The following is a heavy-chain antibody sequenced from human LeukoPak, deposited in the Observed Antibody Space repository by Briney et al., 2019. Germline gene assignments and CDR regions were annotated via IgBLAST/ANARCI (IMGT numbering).Heavy chain of an antibody. CDR1: GFTFSSNA. V-gene: IGHV3-23*01. Sequence: GGSLRLSCAAAGFTFSSNAMSWVRQPPGKGLEWVSGISGSGGSTYYADSVKGRFTISRDKSKNTLYLQMNSLRVEDTAVYYCAKLESPYNYYGRDVWGQGTTVTVS. CDR2: ISGSGGST. J-gene: IGHJ6*02. CDR3: AKLESPYNYYGRDV. D-gene: IGHD3-3*01.